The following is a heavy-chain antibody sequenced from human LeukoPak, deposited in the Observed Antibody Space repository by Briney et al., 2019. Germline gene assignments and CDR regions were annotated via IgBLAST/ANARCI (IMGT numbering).Heavy chain of an antibody. J-gene: IGHJ4*02. CDR1: GFTFSSYG. CDR3: AKDPTRRYVGPDY. Sequence: GRSLRLSCAASGFTFSSYGMHWVRQAPGKGLEWVAVISYDGSNKYYADSVKGRFTISRDNSKNTLYLQMNSLRAEDTAVYYCAKDPTRRYVGPDYWGQGTLVTVSS. D-gene: IGHD1-14*01. V-gene: IGHV3-30*18. CDR2: ISYDGSNK.